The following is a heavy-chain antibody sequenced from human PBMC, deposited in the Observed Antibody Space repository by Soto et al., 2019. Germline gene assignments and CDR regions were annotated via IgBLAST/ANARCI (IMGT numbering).Heavy chain of an antibody. CDR2: IHPGGGST. CDR3: ARVANKTIDQLET. D-gene: IGHD5-12*01. J-gene: IGHJ4*02. Sequence: ASVXGSFRSSVYTVTSYYMDFFRQAPGQGLHWIGIIHPGGGSTTYEQKFQGRVTMTRETSQSTVYMEMSRLRFEDTAAYYCARVANKTIDQLETWGQGTLV. CDR1: VYTVTSYY. V-gene: IGHV1-46*01.